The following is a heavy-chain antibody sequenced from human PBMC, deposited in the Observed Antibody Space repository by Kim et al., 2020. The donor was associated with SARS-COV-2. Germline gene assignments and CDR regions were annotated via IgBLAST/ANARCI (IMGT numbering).Heavy chain of an antibody. V-gene: IGHV4-31*02. Sequence: YNTSLKSRVTISVDTSKNQFSLKLSSVTDADTAVYYCARALGDYVFVFDYWGQGTLVTVSS. D-gene: IGHD4-17*01. CDR3: ARALGDYVFVFDY. J-gene: IGHJ4*02.